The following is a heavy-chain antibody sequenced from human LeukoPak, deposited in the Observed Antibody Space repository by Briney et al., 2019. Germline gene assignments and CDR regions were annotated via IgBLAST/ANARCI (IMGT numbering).Heavy chain of an antibody. CDR1: GFTFSRYD. V-gene: IGHV3-23*01. Sequence: PGGSLRLSCTASGFTFSRYDVSWVRQAPGKGLEWVAVISGDGGSTYFADSVKGHFTVSRDNSKNTLYLQMSSLRAEDMAVYYCAKDPYGTRYFDYWGQGTLVTVSS. CDR3: AKDPYGTRYFDY. CDR2: ISGDGGST. J-gene: IGHJ4*02. D-gene: IGHD2-2*01.